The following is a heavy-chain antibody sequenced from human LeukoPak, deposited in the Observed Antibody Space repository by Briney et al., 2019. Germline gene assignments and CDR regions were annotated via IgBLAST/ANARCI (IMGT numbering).Heavy chain of an antibody. CDR3: ARDYRVAEEMATGAFDI. J-gene: IGHJ3*02. D-gene: IGHD5-24*01. CDR2: IYYSGST. V-gene: IGHV4-31*03. Sequence: SETLSLTCTVSGGSISSGGYYWSWIRQHPGKGLEWIGYIYYSGSTYYNPSLKSRVTISVDTSKNQFSLKLSSVTAADTAVYYCARDYRVAEEMATGAFDIWGQGTMVTVSS. CDR1: GGSISSGGYY.